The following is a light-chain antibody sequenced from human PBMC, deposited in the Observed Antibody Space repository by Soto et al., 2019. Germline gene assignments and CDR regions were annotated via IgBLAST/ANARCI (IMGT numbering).Light chain of an antibody. J-gene: IGLJ2*01. CDR2: EGS. CDR3: CSYAGSSIHVV. V-gene: IGLV2-23*01. CDR1: SSDVRSYNL. Sequence: QSALTQPASVSGSPGQSITISCTGTSSDVRSYNLVSWYQQHPGKAPKLMIYEGSKRPSGVSNRFSGSKSGNTASLTISGLQAEDEADYYCCSYAGSSIHVVFGGGTKLTVL.